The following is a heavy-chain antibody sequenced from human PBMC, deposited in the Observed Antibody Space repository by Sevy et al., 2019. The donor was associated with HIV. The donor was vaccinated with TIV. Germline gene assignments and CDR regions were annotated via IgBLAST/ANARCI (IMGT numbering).Heavy chain of an antibody. CDR1: GGSITSLY. D-gene: IGHD1-26*01. Sequence: SETLSRTCTVSGGSITSLYWNWIRQPPGKGLEWIANIYYNGHINYNPSLKSRVTLSLDTSKNQFSLRLSSVTAADTAMYYCAGENAWGRGYSWGQGTLVTASS. V-gene: IGHV4-59*08. CDR3: AGENAWGRGYS. CDR2: IYYNGHI. J-gene: IGHJ4*02.